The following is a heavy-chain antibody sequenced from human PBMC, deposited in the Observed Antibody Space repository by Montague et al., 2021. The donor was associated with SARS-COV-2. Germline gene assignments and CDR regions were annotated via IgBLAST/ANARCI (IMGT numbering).Heavy chain of an antibody. CDR3: TRGPRYSLSWSFDY. J-gene: IGHJ4*02. V-gene: IGHV6-1*01. D-gene: IGHD6-13*01. CDR1: GDSDSINTPA. Sequence: CAISGDSDSINTPAWNWIRQSPSRGPERLGGTYYRSKWYYDYAVSVKSRMTISPDTSKNQFSLQLSSVTPEDRAVYYCTRGPRYSLSWSFDYWGQGTLVTVSS. CDR2: TYYRSKWYY.